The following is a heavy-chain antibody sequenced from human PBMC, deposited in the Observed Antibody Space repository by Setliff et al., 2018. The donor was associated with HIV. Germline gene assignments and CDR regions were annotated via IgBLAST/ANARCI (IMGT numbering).Heavy chain of an antibody. J-gene: IGHJ4*02. CDR1: GFTFSRCW. CDR2: IKQDGSEK. CDR3: LRERNFWSRSPG. V-gene: IGHV3-7*04. Sequence: PGGSLRLSCTASGFTFSRCWMSWVRQAPGKGLEWVANIKQDGSEKYYVDSVKGRFTISRDNAKNSLSLQMNSLRAEDTAVYYCLRERNFWSRSPGWGQGTLVTVSS. D-gene: IGHD3-3*01.